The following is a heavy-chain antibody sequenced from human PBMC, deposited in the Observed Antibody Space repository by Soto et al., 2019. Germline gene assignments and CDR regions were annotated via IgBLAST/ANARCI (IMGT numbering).Heavy chain of an antibody. J-gene: IGHJ4*02. D-gene: IGHD3-22*01. Sequence: DVQLVESGGGLVQPGRSLRLSCAASGFTFYDYAMHWVRQAPGKGLEWVSGISWNSGSIGYADSVQGRFTISRDNAKNSLYLQMNSLRAEDTALYYCAKDPRPNSSGYFDYWGQGTLVTVSS. CDR1: GFTFYDYA. CDR3: AKDPRPNSSGYFDY. V-gene: IGHV3-9*01. CDR2: ISWNSGSI.